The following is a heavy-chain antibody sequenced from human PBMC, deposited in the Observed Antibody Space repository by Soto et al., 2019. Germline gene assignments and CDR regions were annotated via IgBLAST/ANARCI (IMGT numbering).Heavy chain of an antibody. CDR3: ARDLGTGTDY. CDR1: GDSVTNNNW. Sequence: QVQLQESGPGLVKPSGTLSLTCAVSGDSVTNNNWWRWVRQAPGKGLEWIGAIYHSGATTYSPAPKSRATISLDPSNNHFSLKLTSVTAGVTAVYFYARDLGTGTDYWGQGTLVTVAS. V-gene: IGHV4-4*02. D-gene: IGHD1-1*01. CDR2: IYHSGAT. J-gene: IGHJ4*02.